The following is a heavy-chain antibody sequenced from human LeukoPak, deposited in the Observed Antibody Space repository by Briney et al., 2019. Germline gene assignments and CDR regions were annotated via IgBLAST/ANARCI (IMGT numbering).Heavy chain of an antibody. V-gene: IGHV1-46*01. D-gene: IGHD3-10*01. CDR3: ARDYYYGSGSYSAYYYMDV. J-gene: IGHJ6*03. Sequence: GASVKVSCKASGYTFTSYYMHWVRQAPGQGLEWMGIINPSGGSTSYAQKFQGRVTMTRDMSTSTVYMELSSLRSEDTAVYYCARDYYYGSGSYSAYYYMDVWGKGTTVIVSS. CDR1: GYTFTSYY. CDR2: INPSGGST.